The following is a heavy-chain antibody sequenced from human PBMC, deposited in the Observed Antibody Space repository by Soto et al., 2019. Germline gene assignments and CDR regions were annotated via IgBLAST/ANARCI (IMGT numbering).Heavy chain of an antibody. CDR1: GFTFSNYG. CDR2: ISYDGNVA. V-gene: IGHV3-30*18. CDR3: AKEGPITNWYFDY. Sequence: ESEGGVVQPGWSLRLSCTASGFTFSNYGMHWVRQAPGKGLEWVTVISYDGNVAYYADSVKGRFTSSRDNSKNTLYLQMNSLRTEDTAVYYCAKEGPITNWYFDYWGQGTLVTVSS. D-gene: IGHD1-1*01. J-gene: IGHJ4*02.